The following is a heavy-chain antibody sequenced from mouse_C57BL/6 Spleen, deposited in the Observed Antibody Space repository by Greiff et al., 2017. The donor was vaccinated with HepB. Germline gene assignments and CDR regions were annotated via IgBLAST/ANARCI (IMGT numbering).Heavy chain of an antibody. D-gene: IGHD3-2*02. J-gene: IGHJ3*01. Sequence: EVQVVESGGGLVKPGGSLKLSCAASGFTFSSYAMSWVRQTPEKRLEWVATISDGGSYTYYPDNVKGRFTISRDNAKNNLYLQMSHLKSEDTAMYYCARETAQVPAWFAYWGQGTLVTVSA. CDR2: ISDGGSYT. CDR1: GFTFSSYA. V-gene: IGHV5-4*01. CDR3: ARETAQVPAWFAY.